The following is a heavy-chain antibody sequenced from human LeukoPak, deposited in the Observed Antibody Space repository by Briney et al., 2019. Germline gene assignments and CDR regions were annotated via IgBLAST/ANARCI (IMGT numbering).Heavy chain of an antibody. CDR1: GYTFTSYY. D-gene: IGHD1-26*01. J-gene: IGHJ6*02. CDR3: ARNRVGATGILAIYYYYGMDV. CDR2: INPSGGST. Sequence: GASVKVSCKASGYTFTSYYMHWVRQAPGQGLEWMGIINPSGGSTSYAQKFQGRVTMTRDTSTSTVYMELSSLRSEDTAVYYCARNRVGATGILAIYYYYGMDVWGQGPRSPSP. V-gene: IGHV1-46*01.